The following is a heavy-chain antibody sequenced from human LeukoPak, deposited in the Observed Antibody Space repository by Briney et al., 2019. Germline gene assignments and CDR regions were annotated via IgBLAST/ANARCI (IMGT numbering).Heavy chain of an antibody. D-gene: IGHD3-9*01. Sequence: SVKVSCKASGGTFSSYAISWVRQAPGQGLEWMGGIIPIFGTANYAQKFQGRVTITADKSTSTAYMELSSLRSEDTAVYYCARDGYYDILTGYYTLYFDYWGQGTLVTVSS. CDR3: ARDGYYDILTGYYTLYFDY. CDR2: IIPIFGTA. J-gene: IGHJ4*02. CDR1: GGTFSSYA. V-gene: IGHV1-69*06.